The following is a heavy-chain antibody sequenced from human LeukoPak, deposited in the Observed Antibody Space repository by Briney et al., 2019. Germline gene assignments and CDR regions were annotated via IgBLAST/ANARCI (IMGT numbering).Heavy chain of an antibody. Sequence: PGRSLRLSCAASGFTFDDYAMHWVRQAPGKGLEWVSGISWNSGSIGYADSVKGRFTISRDNAKNSLYLQMNSLRAEDTAVYYCARDLVPDAFDIWGQGTMVTVSS. CDR2: ISWNSGSI. J-gene: IGHJ3*02. CDR3: ARDLVPDAFDI. V-gene: IGHV3-9*01. D-gene: IGHD2-8*02. CDR1: GFTFDDYA.